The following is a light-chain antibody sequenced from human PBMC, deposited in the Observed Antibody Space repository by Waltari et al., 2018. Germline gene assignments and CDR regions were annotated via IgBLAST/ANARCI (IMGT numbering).Light chain of an antibody. CDR1: GEYSAYA. Sequence: QLVLTQSPSASASLGASVKLTCTLTGEYSAYAIAWHQQQPEQGPRYLMNVNSDGSHDKADGIPERFSGSSAGAERYLIISRLQSDYEADYFCQTWGMNIQVFGGGTRLTVL. V-gene: IGLV4-69*01. CDR3: QTWGMNIQV. J-gene: IGLJ3*02. CDR2: VNSDGSH.